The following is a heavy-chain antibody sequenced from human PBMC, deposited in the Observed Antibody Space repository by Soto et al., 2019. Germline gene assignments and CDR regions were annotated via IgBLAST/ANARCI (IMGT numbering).Heavy chain of an antibody. V-gene: IGHV4-39*01. Sequence: SETLSLTCTVSGGSISSSSYYWGWIRQPPGKGLEWIGSIYYSGSTYYNPSLKSRVTISVDTSKNQFSLKLSSVTAADTAVYYWARHWGTVNYLDNLGQGTLVTVSS. CDR2: IYYSGST. J-gene: IGHJ4*02. D-gene: IGHD3-16*01. CDR3: ARHWGTVNYLDN. CDR1: GGSISSSSYY.